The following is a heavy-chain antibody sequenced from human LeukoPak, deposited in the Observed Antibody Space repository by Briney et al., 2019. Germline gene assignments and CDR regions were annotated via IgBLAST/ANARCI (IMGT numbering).Heavy chain of an antibody. CDR2: ISGSGGST. CDR3: AKDPYDSSGYYHY. J-gene: IGHJ4*02. Sequence: GASLRLSCAASGFTFSSYAMSWVRQAPGKGLEWVSAISGSGGSTYYADSVKGRFTISRDNSKNTLYLQMNSLRAEDTAVYYCAKDPYDSSGYYHYWGQGTLVTVSS. D-gene: IGHD3-22*01. CDR1: GFTFSSYA. V-gene: IGHV3-23*01.